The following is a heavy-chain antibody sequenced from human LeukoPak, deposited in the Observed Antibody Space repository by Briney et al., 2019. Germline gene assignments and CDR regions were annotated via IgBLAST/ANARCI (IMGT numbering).Heavy chain of an antibody. CDR1: GYTFTSYD. CDR3: ASNQLLSMGWSNWFDP. D-gene: IGHD2-2*01. Sequence: ASVKVSCKASGYTFTSYDINWVRQAAGQGLEWMGWMNPNSGNTGYAQKFQGRVTMTRNTSISTAYMELSSLRSEDTAVYYCASNQLLSMGWSNWFDPWGQGTLVTVSP. CDR2: MNPNSGNT. V-gene: IGHV1-8*01. J-gene: IGHJ5*02.